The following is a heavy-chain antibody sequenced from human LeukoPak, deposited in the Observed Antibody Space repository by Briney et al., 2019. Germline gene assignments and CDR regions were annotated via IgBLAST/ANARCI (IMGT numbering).Heavy chain of an antibody. V-gene: IGHV3-66*01. CDR3: ARGLTIDDAFDI. D-gene: IGHD3-3*01. CDR2: IYRGGST. CDR1: GFIVSSNY. Sequence: PGGSLRLSCAASGFIVSSNYMSWLRQAPGKGLEWVSVIYRGGSTYYADSVKGRFTISRDNSKNTLYLQMNSLRAEDTAVYYCARGLTIDDAFDIWGQGTMVTVSS. J-gene: IGHJ3*02.